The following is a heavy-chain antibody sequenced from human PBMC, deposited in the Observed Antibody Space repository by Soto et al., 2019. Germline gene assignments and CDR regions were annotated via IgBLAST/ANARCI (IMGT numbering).Heavy chain of an antibody. Sequence: VQLVESGGGVVQPGRSLRLSCAASGFTFSRSDMEWVRQAPGKGLEWVAVISYDGSNKYYVDSVKGRFTVSRDNSKNTLYLQMNSLRAEDTAVYYCARDLCSGGSCYTPDYWGQGTLVSVSS. V-gene: IGHV3-30-3*01. D-gene: IGHD2-15*01. J-gene: IGHJ4*02. CDR2: ISYDGSNK. CDR3: ARDLCSGGSCYTPDY. CDR1: GFTFSRSD.